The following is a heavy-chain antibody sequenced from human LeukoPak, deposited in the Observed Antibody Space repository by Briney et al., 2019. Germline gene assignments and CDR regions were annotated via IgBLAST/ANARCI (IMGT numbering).Heavy chain of an antibody. V-gene: IGHV3-74*01. CDR1: GFTFSSYA. D-gene: IGHD2-21*02. Sequence: GGSLRLSCSASGFTFSSYAMHWVRQGPGKGLVWVSRIRSDGTSTSYADSVKGRFTISRDNAKNTLYLQMSSLRAEDTAVYYCARGGDPVKYYAEYFQYWGQGTLVTVSS. CDR3: ARGGDPVKYYAEYFQY. J-gene: IGHJ1*01. CDR2: IRSDGTST.